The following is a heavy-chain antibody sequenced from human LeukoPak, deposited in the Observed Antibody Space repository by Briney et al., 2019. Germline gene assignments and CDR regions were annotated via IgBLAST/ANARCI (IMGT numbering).Heavy chain of an antibody. CDR1: GFTFSSYA. Sequence: GGSLRLSCAASGFTFSSYAMSWVRQAPGKGLEWVSVIYSGGSTYYADSVKGRFTISRDNSKNTLYLQMNSLKTEDTAVYYCTTDITMVRGGYYYYYMDVWGKGTTVTISS. V-gene: IGHV3-23*03. CDR2: IYSGGST. D-gene: IGHD3-10*01. J-gene: IGHJ6*03. CDR3: TTDITMVRGGYYYYYMDV.